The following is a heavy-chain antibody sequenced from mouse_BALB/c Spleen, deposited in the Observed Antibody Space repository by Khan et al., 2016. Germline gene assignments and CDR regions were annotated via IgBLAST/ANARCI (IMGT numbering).Heavy chain of an antibody. J-gene: IGHJ4*01. CDR1: GYTFTDYY. D-gene: IGHD1-2*01. V-gene: IGHV1-77*01. CDR2: IFPGSGST. Sequence: VELVESGTELPRPGASVKLSCKASGYTFTDYYLHWVMQRTGQGLEWIGEIFPGSGSTYYNEKFKGKASLTADTSSSTAYLQLSRLTSEDSAVYFCARSYYGYFAMDYWGHGASVTVSA. CDR3: ARSYYGYFAMDY.